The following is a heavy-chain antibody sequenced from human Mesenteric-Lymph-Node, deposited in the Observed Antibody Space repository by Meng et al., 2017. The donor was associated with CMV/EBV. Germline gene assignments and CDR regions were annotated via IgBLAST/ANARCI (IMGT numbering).Heavy chain of an antibody. D-gene: IGHD6-19*01. J-gene: IGHJ6*02. CDR3: ARAMGIAVAGTALYYYYGMDV. Sequence: GGSLRLSCAASGFIFSSYSMNWVRQAPGKGLEWVSSISSSSSYIYYADSVKGRFTISRDNAKNSLYLQMNSLRAEDTAVYYCARAMGIAVAGTALYYYYGMDVWGQGTTVTVSS. V-gene: IGHV3-21*01. CDR2: ISSSSSYI. CDR1: GFIFSSYS.